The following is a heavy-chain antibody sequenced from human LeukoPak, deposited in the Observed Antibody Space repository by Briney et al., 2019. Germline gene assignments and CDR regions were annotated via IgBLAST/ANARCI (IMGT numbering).Heavy chain of an antibody. Sequence: SQTLSLTCTVSGDSIISGSYYWSWIRQPTGKGLEWIGRIYTSGSTNYNPSLKTRVTISVDTSKNQFSLKLSSVTAADTAVYYCARDYTLFNNWFDPWGQGTLVTVSS. J-gene: IGHJ5*02. V-gene: IGHV4-61*02. D-gene: IGHD4-11*01. CDR2: IYTSGST. CDR3: ARDYTLFNNWFDP. CDR1: GDSIISGSYY.